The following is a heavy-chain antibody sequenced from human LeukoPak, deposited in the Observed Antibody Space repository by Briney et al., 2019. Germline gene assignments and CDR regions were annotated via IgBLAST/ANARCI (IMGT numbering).Heavy chain of an antibody. V-gene: IGHV1-18*01. J-gene: IGHJ3*02. CDR2: ISACNGNT. D-gene: IGHD2-15*01. Sequence: ASVKVSCKASGYTFTSYGISWVRQAPGQGLEWMGWISACNGNTNYAQKLQGRVTMTTDTSTSTAYMELRSLRSDDTAVYYCARDREEDIVVVVAATVPHAFDIWGQGTMVTVSS. CDR3: ARDREEDIVVVVAATVPHAFDI. CDR1: GYTFTSYG.